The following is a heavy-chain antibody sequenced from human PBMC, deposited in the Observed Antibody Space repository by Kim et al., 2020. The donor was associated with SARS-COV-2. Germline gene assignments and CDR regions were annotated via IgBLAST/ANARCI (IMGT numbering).Heavy chain of an antibody. D-gene: IGHD5-18*01. J-gene: IGHJ4*02. CDR2: GENT. CDR3: AKDVTF. V-gene: IGHV3-23*01. Sequence: GENTYYADFVKGRFTISRDNSKSTLYLQMNSLRAKDTARYYCAKDVTFWGQGTLVTVSS.